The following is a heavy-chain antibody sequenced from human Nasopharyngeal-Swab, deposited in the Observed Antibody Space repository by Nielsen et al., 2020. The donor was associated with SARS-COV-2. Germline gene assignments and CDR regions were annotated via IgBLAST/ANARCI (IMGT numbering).Heavy chain of an antibody. CDR1: GFTFSSHS. D-gene: IGHD2-8*02. V-gene: IGHV3-48*04. Sequence: GGSLRLSCAASGFTFSSHSMNWVRQAPGKGLERVSYISSSSSTIYYADSVKGRFTISRDNAKNSLYLQMNSLRAEDTAVYYCARDLYRGYCTGGVCYGFDYWGQGTLVTVSS. CDR3: ARDLYRGYCTGGVCYGFDY. J-gene: IGHJ4*02. CDR2: ISSSSSTI.